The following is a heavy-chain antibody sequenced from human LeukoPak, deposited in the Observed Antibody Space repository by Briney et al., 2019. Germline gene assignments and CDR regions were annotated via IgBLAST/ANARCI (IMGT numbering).Heavy chain of an antibody. D-gene: IGHD2-21*01. CDR1: GYSFPIYW. Sequence: GESLKISCKGSGYSFPIYWLGWVRQMPGKGLEWMGIIYPGDSDTRYSPSFQGQVTISADKSISTAYLQWSSLKASDSAMYYCARVLIRGDEIDYWGQGTLVTVSS. CDR3: ARVLIRGDEIDY. J-gene: IGHJ4*02. CDR2: IYPGDSDT. V-gene: IGHV5-51*01.